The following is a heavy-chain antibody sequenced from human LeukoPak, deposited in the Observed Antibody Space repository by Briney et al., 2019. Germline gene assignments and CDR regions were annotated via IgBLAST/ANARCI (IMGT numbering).Heavy chain of an antibody. V-gene: IGHV1-46*01. CDR1: GYTFTSNY. CDR2: ISPSGGST. D-gene: IGHD2-15*01. Sequence: GASVKVSCKAFGYTFTSNYMHWVRQAPGQGPEWMGVISPSGGSTTYAQKFQGRVTLTRDMSTSTDYLELSSLRSEDTAVYYCARGRSPDIVVVVAATNFDYWGQGTLVTVSS. J-gene: IGHJ4*02. CDR3: ARGRSPDIVVVVAATNFDY.